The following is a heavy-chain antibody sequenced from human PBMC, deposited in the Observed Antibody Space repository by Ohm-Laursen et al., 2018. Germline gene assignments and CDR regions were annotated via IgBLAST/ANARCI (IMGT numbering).Heavy chain of an antibody. CDR1: GGSIISSTYF. CDR3: ARPAGAAAAPYNWFDP. J-gene: IGHJ5*02. D-gene: IGHD6-13*01. V-gene: IGHV4-39*01. CDR2: IYYSGST. Sequence: SDTLSLTCTVSGGSIISSTYFWGWIRQPPGKGLEWIGSIYYSGSTYYNPSLKSRITISVDTSKNQFSLKLSSVTAADTAVYYCARPAGAAAAPYNWFDPWGQGTLVTVSS.